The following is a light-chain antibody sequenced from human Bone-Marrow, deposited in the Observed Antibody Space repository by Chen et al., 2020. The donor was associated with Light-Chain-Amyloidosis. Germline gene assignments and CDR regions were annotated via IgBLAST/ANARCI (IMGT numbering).Light chain of an antibody. V-gene: IGLV1-47*01. CDR2: KSN. J-gene: IGLJ3*02. CDR1: SSNIGSNY. Sequence: QSVLTQPPSASGTPGQRVTISCSGSSSNIGSNYVIWYLQLPGTAPKLLLYKSNERPSGVPERVSGSKSGSSASLAISGLRSEDEADYYCATWDDSLSGWVFGGGTKLTVL. CDR3: ATWDDSLSGWV.